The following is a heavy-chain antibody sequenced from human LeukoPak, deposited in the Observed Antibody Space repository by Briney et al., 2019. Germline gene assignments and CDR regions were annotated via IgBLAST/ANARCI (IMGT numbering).Heavy chain of an antibody. CDR3: ARAKQWLVRSFDY. Sequence: SETLSLTCTVSGGSISSYYWSWIRQPPGKGLEWIGYIYYSGSTYYNPSLKSRVTISVDTSKNQFSLKLSSVTAADAAVYYCARAKQWLVRSFDYWGQGTLVTVSS. CDR2: IYYSGST. J-gene: IGHJ4*02. V-gene: IGHV4-59*12. D-gene: IGHD6-19*01. CDR1: GGSISSYY.